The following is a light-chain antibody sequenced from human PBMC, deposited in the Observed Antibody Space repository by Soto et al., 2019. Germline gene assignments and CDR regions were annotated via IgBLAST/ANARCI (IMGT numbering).Light chain of an antibody. CDR3: ASWDESLSGVV. J-gene: IGLJ3*02. Sequence: QSVLTQSPSASGTPGQTVTISCSGSSSNIGTNYVFWYQHVPGTAPKLLLYKNNQRPSGVPDRFSGSKSGTSASLAISGLRSEDEAHYSCASWDESLSGVVFGGGTQLT. V-gene: IGLV1-47*01. CDR2: KNN. CDR1: SSNIGTNY.